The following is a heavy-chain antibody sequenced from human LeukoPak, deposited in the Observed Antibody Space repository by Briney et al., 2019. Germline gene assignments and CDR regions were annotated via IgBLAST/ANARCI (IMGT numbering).Heavy chain of an antibody. D-gene: IGHD3-22*01. J-gene: IGHJ4*02. CDR1: GGSFSGYY. CDR2: INHSGST. CDR3: ACRDYYDSSGYYGDY. Sequence: SETLSLTCAVYGGSFSGYYWSWIRQPPGKGLEWIGEINHSGSTNYNPSLKSRVTISVDTSKNQFSLKLSSVTAADTAVYYCACRDYYDSSGYYGDYWGQGTLVTVSS. V-gene: IGHV4-34*01.